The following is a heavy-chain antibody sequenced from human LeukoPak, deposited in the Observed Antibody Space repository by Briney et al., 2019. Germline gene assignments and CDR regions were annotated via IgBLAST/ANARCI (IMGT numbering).Heavy chain of an antibody. V-gene: IGHV4-34*01. CDR3: ARSGYSGNWDAFDF. CDR2: INHSGAT. CDR1: GGSFSGFH. D-gene: IGHD4-23*01. J-gene: IGHJ3*01. Sequence: SETLSLTCTVYGGSFSGFHWSWTRQPPGKGLEWIGEINHSGATNFNPSLKSRVTISVDTSKNHFSLKLSSVTAADTAAYYCARSGYSGNWDAFDFWGQGTMVTVSS.